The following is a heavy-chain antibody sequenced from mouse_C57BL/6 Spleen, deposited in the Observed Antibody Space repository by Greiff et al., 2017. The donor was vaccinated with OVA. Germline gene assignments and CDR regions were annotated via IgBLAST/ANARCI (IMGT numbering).Heavy chain of an antibody. Sequence: VKLMESGPGLVAPSQSLSITCTVSGFSLTSYAISWVRPPPGKGLEWLGVIWTGGGKNYTSALNSRLSILTDNSKSQVFLKMNSLQTDDTARYYCARDEYTAGYFDGWGTGTSVTVSS. CDR2: IWTGGGK. CDR1: GFSLTSYA. CDR3: ARDEYTAGYFDG. D-gene: IGHD2-10*02. V-gene: IGHV2-9-1*01. J-gene: IGHJ1*03.